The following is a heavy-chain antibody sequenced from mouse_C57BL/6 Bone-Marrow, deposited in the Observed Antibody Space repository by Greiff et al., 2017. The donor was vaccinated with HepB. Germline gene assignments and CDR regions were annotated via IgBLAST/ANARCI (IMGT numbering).Heavy chain of an antibody. V-gene: IGHV3-6*01. D-gene: IGHD2-4*01. Sequence: EVQLVESGPGLVKPSQSLSLTCSVTGYSITSGYYWNWIRQFPGNKLEWMGYISYDGSNNYNPSLKNRISITRDTSKNQFFLKLNSVTTEDTATYYCARYYDYLWYFDVWGTGTTVTVSS. CDR3: ARYYDYLWYFDV. CDR2: ISYDGSN. J-gene: IGHJ1*03. CDR1: GYSITSGYY.